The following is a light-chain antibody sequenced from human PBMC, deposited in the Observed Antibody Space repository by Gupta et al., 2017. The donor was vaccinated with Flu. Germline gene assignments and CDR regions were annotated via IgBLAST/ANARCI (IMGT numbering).Light chain of an antibody. CDR1: QSISSY. Sequence: DIQMTQSPSSLSASVGDRVTITCRASQSISSYLSWYQQKPGKAPNLLIYAASSLQSGVPSRFSGSGSGTDFTLTINRLQPEDFATYYCQQSDSTIFTFGPGTKVDIK. CDR3: QQSDSTIFT. J-gene: IGKJ3*01. CDR2: AAS. V-gene: IGKV1-39*01.